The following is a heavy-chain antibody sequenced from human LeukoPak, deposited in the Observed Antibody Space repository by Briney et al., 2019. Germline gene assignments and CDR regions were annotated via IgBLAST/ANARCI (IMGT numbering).Heavy chain of an antibody. Sequence: PGGSLRLSCAASGFTFSTYGMSWVRQAPGKGLEWVSGISGSGGSTYYADSVKGRFTISRDNSKNTLYLQMNSLRAEDTAVYYCAKDGHYYYYYMDVWGKGTTVTVSS. J-gene: IGHJ6*03. V-gene: IGHV3-23*01. CDR2: ISGSGGST. CDR1: GFTFSTYG. CDR3: AKDGHYYYYYMDV.